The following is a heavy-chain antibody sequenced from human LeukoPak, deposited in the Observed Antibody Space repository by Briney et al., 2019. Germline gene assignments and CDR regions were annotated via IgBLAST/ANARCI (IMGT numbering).Heavy chain of an antibody. Sequence: SETLSLTCTVSGGSISSYYWSWIRQPPGKGLEWIGYIYYSGSTNYNPSLKSRVTISLDTSKNQFSLKLSSVTAADTAVYYCARRIARGTYFDYWGQGTLVTVSS. CDR2: IYYSGST. CDR3: ARRIARGTYFDY. D-gene: IGHD1-1*01. J-gene: IGHJ4*02. V-gene: IGHV4-59*01. CDR1: GGSISSYY.